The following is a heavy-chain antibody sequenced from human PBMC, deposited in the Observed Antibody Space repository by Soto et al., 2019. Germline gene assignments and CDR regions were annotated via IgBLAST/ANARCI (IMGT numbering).Heavy chain of an antibody. D-gene: IGHD5-18*01. CDR2: IVVGSGNT. J-gene: IGHJ6*01. V-gene: IGHV1-58*01. Sequence: RLERIGWIVVGSGNTNYAQKFQERVTITRDMSTSTAYMELSSLRSEDTAVYYCAACPVCIQLEAIGYVCSGMEVWGQGTSVPVS. CDR3: AACPVCIQLEAIGYVCSGMEV.